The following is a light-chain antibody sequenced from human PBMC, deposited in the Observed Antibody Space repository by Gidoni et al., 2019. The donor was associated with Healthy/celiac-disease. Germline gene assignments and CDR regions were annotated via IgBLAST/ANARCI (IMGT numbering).Light chain of an antibody. V-gene: IGKV1-6*01. CDR3: LQDYNYPRT. CDR1: QGIRTD. CDR2: AES. J-gene: IGKJ1*01. Sequence: MTQSPSSLSASVGDRVTIPCRARQGIRTDLGWYQQKPGKAPKLLIYAESSLQSGVPSRSSGRGSGTDFTLTISSRQPENFETYYCLQDYNYPRTFGEGTKVEIK.